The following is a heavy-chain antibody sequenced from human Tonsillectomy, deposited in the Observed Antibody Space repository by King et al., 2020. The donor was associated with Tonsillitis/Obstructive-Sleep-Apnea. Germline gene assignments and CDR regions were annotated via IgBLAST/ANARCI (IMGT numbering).Heavy chain of an antibody. D-gene: IGHD1-7*01. CDR2: TYYRSKWYN. Sequence: VQLQQSGPGLVKPSQTLSLTCAISGDSVSSNSAAWHWIRQSPSRGLEWLGRTYYRSKWYNDYAVSVKSRITINPDTSKNQFSLQLNSVTPEDTAVYYCARDLSPPGNWNYDNWFDPWGQGTLVTVSS. V-gene: IGHV6-1*01. CDR1: GDSVSSNSAA. CDR3: ARDLSPPGNWNYDNWFDP. J-gene: IGHJ5*02.